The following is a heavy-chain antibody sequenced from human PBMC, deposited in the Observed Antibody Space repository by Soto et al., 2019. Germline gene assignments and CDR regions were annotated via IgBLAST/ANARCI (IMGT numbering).Heavy chain of an antibody. CDR1: GGSISSYY. J-gene: IGHJ6*02. CDR2: IYYSGST. V-gene: IGHV4-59*01. D-gene: IGHD4-4*01. CDR3: ARRTTVTREGYCYYGMDV. Sequence: SETLSLTCTVSGGSISSYYWSWIRQPPGKGLEWIGYIYYSGSTNYNPSLKSRVTISVDTSKNQFSLKLSSVTAADTAVYYCARRTTVTREGYCYYGMDVWGQGTTVTVS.